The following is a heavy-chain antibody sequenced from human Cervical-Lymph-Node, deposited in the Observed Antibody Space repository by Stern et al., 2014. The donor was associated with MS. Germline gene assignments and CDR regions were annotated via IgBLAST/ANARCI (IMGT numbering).Heavy chain of an antibody. V-gene: IGHV1-18*01. CDR2: INAYDGDT. Sequence: QVQLVQSAAEVKKPGASVKVSCMASGYTFTSYGINWVRQAPGQGLEWMGWINAYDGDTSYAQKLQGRVTMTTDTSTSTAYMELRSLRSDDTAVYYWARFSPPYYYGSGSPPDYWGQGTLVTVSS. D-gene: IGHD3-10*01. CDR1: GYTFTSYG. CDR3: ARFSPPYYYGSGSPPDY. J-gene: IGHJ4*02.